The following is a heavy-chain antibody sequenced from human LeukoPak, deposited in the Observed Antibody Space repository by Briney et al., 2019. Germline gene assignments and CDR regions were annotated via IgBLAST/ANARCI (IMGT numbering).Heavy chain of an antibody. CDR3: ARGPMATKMGDAFDI. CDR1: GGSISDYY. CDR2: IYYSGST. D-gene: IGHD5-24*01. V-gene: IGHV4-59*01. J-gene: IGHJ3*02. Sequence: PSETLSITCTVSGGSISDYYWSWIRQSPGKGLEWIGYIYYSGSTNYNPSLKSRVTISVDTSKNQFSLKLSSVTAADTAVYYCARGPMATKMGDAFDIWGQGTMVTVSS.